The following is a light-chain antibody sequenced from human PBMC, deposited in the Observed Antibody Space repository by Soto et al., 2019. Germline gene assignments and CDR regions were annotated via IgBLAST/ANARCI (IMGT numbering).Light chain of an antibody. J-gene: IGKJ5*01. CDR3: QQFDDSVT. V-gene: IGKV3-20*01. CDR2: GAS. Sequence: EIVLTQSPGTLSLSPGEGATLSCRASHSVSRTYLAWYQQKPGQAPRLLIVGASDRATGTPDRFSGSGAGTDFTLTISRLEPEDSAVYYCQQFDDSVTFGQGTRLEIK. CDR1: HSVSRTY.